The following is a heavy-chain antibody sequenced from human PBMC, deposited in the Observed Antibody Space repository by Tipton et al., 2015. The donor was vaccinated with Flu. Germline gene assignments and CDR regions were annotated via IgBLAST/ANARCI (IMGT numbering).Heavy chain of an antibody. V-gene: IGHV3-48*03. J-gene: IGHJ6*02. CDR1: GFTLSSYD. CDR2: ISTSANTI. CDR3: ARPTYGMDV. Sequence: SLRLSCVASGFTLSSYDMNWVRQAPGKGLEWISFISTSANTIYYAESVKGRFTMSRDNAKNSLYLQMDSLRVEDTAVYYCARPTYGMDVWGQGTTVTISS.